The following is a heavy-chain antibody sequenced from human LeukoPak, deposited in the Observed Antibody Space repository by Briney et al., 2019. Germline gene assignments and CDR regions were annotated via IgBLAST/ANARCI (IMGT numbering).Heavy chain of an antibody. CDR2: ISGSGGTT. V-gene: IGHV3-23*01. D-gene: IGHD3-22*01. CDR1: GFTFSSYA. J-gene: IGHJ6*03. CDR3: AKDVGITMIVVVISGMDV. Sequence: GGCLRLSCAASGFTFSSYAMSWVRQAPGKGLEWVSAISGSGGTTYYADSVKGRFTISRDNSKNTLYLQMNSLRAEDTAVYYCAKDVGITMIVVVISGMDVWGKGTTVT.